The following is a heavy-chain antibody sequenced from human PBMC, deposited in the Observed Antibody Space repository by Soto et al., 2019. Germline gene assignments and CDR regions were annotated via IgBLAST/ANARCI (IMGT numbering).Heavy chain of an antibody. D-gene: IGHD3-3*01. CDR3: ARGALDESEVDY. V-gene: IGHV1-69*01. J-gene: IGHJ4*02. CDR2: IIPIFGTA. CDR1: GGTFSSYA. Sequence: QVQLVQSGAEVKKPGSSVKVSCKASGGTFSSYAISWVRQAPGQGLEWMGGIIPIFGTANYAQKFQSRVTITADESTRTAYMELSSMRSEDTAVYYCARGALDESEVDYWGQGTLVTVSS.